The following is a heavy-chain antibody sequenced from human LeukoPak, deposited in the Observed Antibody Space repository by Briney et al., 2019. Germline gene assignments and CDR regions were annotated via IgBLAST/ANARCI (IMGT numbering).Heavy chain of an antibody. V-gene: IGHV4-34*01. D-gene: IGHD1-7*01. CDR2: INHSGST. CDR3: ARGGGGNWNYYRF. J-gene: IGHJ4*02. Sequence: SETLSLTCAVYGGSFSGYYWSWIRQPPGKGLEWIGEINHSGSTNYNPSLKSRVTISVDTSKTQFSLKLSSVTAADTAVYYCARGGGGNWNYYRFWGQGTLVTVSS. CDR1: GGSFSGYY.